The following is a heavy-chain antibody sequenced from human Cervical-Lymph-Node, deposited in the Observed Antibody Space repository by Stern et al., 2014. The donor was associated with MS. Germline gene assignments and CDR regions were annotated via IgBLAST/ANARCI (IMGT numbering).Heavy chain of an antibody. V-gene: IGHV3-53*01. CDR3: ARDYYDSRGSSH. CDR2: IYSGGST. D-gene: IGHD3-22*01. J-gene: IGHJ4*02. CDR1: GYSVSTNY. Sequence: EVQLVESGGGLIQPGGSLRLSCAVSGYSVSTNYMSWIRQAPGKGLEWVAVIYSGGSTYHADSVRGRFTISRDNARNTLSLQMDSLRAEDTAVYYCARDYYDSRGSSHWGQGTLVTVSS.